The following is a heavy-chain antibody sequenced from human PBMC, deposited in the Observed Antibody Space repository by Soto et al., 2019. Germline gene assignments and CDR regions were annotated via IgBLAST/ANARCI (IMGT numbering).Heavy chain of an antibody. Sequence: GGSLRLSCAASGFTFSSSWMHWVRQAPGKGLVWVSRVSGDGSSTNYADSVKGRFTISRDNAKNTLYLQMNSLRAEDAAVYYCARDYGSSFDYWGQGTLVTVSS. D-gene: IGHD6-6*01. J-gene: IGHJ4*02. CDR1: GFTFSSSW. CDR3: ARDYGSSFDY. CDR2: VSGDGSST. V-gene: IGHV3-74*01.